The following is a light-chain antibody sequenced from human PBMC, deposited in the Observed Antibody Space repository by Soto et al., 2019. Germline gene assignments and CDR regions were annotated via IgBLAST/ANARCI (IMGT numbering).Light chain of an antibody. CDR3: QQYNNWPAWT. J-gene: IGKJ1*01. Sequence: EIVMTQSPATLSVSPGERATLSCRAGQSVSSNLAWYQQKPGQAPRLLIYGASTRATGIPARFSGSGSGTEFTLTISSLQSEDFAVYYCQQYNNWPAWTFGQGTKVEIQ. CDR2: GAS. V-gene: IGKV3-15*01. CDR1: QSVSSN.